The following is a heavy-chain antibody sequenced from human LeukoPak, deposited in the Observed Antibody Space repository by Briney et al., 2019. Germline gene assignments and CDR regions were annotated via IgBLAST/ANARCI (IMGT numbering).Heavy chain of an antibody. V-gene: IGHV3-7*03. Sequence: GGSLRLFCEASDITFRSFWMTWVRQAPGKGLEWVANIKQDGREKYYGDSVKGRFTISRDNAKNLLYLQMNSLRAEDTAMYYCASRAYSSSNWFDPWGQGTLVTVSS. CDR2: IKQDGREK. D-gene: IGHD6-6*01. CDR3: ASRAYSSSNWFDP. J-gene: IGHJ5*02. CDR1: DITFRSFW.